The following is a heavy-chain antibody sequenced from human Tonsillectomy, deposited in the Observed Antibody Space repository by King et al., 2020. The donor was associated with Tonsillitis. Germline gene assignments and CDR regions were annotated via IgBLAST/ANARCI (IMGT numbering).Heavy chain of an antibody. J-gene: IGHJ4*02. CDR2: MSYSGTT. Sequence: VQLQESGPGLVKPSETLSLTCTVSGGSISGYYWSWIRQPPGKGLEWIGDMSYSGTTNYNPSLKSRVTISLVTSKNQFSLKLSSVTAADTAVYYCARLRFYDTLTGFYSGIDYWGQGTLVTVSS. CDR3: ARLRFYDTLTGFYSGIDY. D-gene: IGHD3-9*01. CDR1: GGSISGYY. V-gene: IGHV4-59*08.